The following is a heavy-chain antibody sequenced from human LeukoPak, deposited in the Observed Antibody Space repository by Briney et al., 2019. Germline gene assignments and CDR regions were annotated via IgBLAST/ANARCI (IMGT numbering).Heavy chain of an antibody. V-gene: IGHV1-2*06. CDR1: GYTFTGYY. D-gene: IGHD3-3*01. CDR3: ARVSVGFLEWLLHDKCDAFDI. J-gene: IGHJ3*02. CDR2: INPNSGGT. Sequence: ASVKVSCKASGYTFTGYYTHWVRQAPGQGLEWMGRINPNSGGTNYAQKFQGRVTMTRDTSISTAYMELSRLRSDDTAVYYCARVSVGFLEWLLHDKCDAFDIWGQGTMVTVSS.